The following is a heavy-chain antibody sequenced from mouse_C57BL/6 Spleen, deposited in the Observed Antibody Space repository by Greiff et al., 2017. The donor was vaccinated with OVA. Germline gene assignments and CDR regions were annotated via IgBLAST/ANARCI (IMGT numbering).Heavy chain of an antibody. CDR1: GYTFTDYN. Sequence: EVQLQQSGPELVKPGASVKMSCKASGYTFTDYNMHWVKQSHGKSLEWIGYINPNNGGTSYNQKFKGKATLTVNQSSSTAYMELRSLTSEDSAVYYCARGGATVVESYFDYWGQGTTLTVSS. V-gene: IGHV1-22*01. CDR3: ARGGATVVESYFDY. CDR2: INPNNGGT. D-gene: IGHD1-1*01. J-gene: IGHJ2*01.